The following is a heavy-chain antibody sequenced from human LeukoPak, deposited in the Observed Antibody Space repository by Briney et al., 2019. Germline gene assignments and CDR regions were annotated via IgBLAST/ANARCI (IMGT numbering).Heavy chain of an antibody. V-gene: IGHV3-23*01. Sequence: PGGTLTLSCAASAFSFSSYVMSWVRQAPGKGLECVSSISGSGDNTYYAESVKGRFTISRDNSKNTLFLQMNSLRAEDTAVFYCAKRSGYTTGWFFDFWGQGTLVTVSS. CDR2: ISGSGDNT. CDR1: AFSFSSYV. CDR3: AKRSGYTTGWFFDF. J-gene: IGHJ4*02. D-gene: IGHD6-19*01.